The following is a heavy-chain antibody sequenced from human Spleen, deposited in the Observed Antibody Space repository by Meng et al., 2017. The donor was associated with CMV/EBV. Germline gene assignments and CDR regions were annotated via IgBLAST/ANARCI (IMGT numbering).Heavy chain of an antibody. J-gene: IGHJ4*02. Sequence: ASVKVSCXXXGXTFTGYYXHWVRQAPGQGLXXMGWISAYNGNTNYAQKLQGRVTXTTDTXXSTAYMELRSLRSXXTAXXYCARGXYDFWSGYSTSDYYFDYWGQGTLVTVSS. CDR2: ISAYNGNT. CDR3: ARGXYDFWSGYSTSDYYFDY. V-gene: IGHV1-18*04. CDR1: GXTFTGYY. D-gene: IGHD3-3*01.